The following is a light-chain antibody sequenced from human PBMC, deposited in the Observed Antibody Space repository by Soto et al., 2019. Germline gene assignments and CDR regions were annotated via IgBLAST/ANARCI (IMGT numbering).Light chain of an antibody. V-gene: IGKV1-27*01. Sequence: DIQMTQSPSSLSASVGDRVTITCRTSQDIRNYLAWYHQKPGKVPKLLIYAASTLQSGVTSRFSGGGSSRDFSLTISILHPEDVATYYCQKSNIAPHTFGGGTKVELQ. J-gene: IGKJ4*01. CDR3: QKSNIAPHT. CDR2: AAS. CDR1: QDIRNY.